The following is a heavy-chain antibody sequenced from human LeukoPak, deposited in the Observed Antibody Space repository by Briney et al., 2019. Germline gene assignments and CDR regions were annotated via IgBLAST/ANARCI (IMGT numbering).Heavy chain of an antibody. CDR1: GFTFSSYW. J-gene: IGHJ6*03. CDR2: IKQDGSEK. V-gene: IGHV3-7*01. CDR3: ARRSAEYCSSTSCYKGHYYYYYMDV. Sequence: PGGSLRLSCAASGFTFSSYWMSWVRQAPGKGLEWVANIKQDGSEKYYVDSVKGRFTISRDNAENSLYLQMNSLRAEDTAVYYCARRSAEYCSSTSCYKGHYYYYYMDVWGKGTTVTVSS. D-gene: IGHD2-2*02.